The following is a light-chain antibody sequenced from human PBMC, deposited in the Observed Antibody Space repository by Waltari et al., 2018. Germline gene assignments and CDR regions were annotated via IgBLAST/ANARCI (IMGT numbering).Light chain of an antibody. J-gene: IGLJ3*02. Sequence: QLVLTQSPSASASLGASVKLTCTMSSGHSSNVIASLQQQPEKGPRYLMKFNSDGSHSKGDEIPDRFSGSSSGAERYLTISSVQPEDEADYYCQTGGHGTWVFGGGTKLTVL. CDR3: QTGGHGTWV. CDR2: FNSDGSH. V-gene: IGLV4-69*01. CDR1: SGHSSNV.